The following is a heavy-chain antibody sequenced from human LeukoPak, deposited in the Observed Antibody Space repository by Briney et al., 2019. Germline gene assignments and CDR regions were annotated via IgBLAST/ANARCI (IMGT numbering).Heavy chain of an antibody. Sequence: GGSLRLSCKVSGFSVSDNSMSWVRQAPGKGLEWVSFIYSGTTHYADSVKGRFTISRDNAKNSLYLQMNSLRAEDTAVYYCAGLGITMIGGVWGKGTTVTISS. CDR2: IYSGTT. CDR1: GFSVSDNS. V-gene: IGHV3-69-1*02. J-gene: IGHJ6*04. D-gene: IGHD3-10*02. CDR3: AGLGITMIGGV.